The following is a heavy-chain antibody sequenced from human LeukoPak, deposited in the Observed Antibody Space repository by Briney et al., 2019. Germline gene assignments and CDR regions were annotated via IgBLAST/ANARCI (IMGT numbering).Heavy chain of an antibody. CDR3: ARDNPPTIGAFDI. CDR1: GGSISSGGYY. Sequence: PSQTLSLTCTVSGGSISSGGYYWSWIRQHPGKGLEWIGYIYYSGSTYYNPSLKSRVTISVDTSKNQFSLKLSSVTAADTAVYYCARDNPPTIGAFDIWGQGTMVTVSS. J-gene: IGHJ3*02. CDR2: IYYSGST. D-gene: IGHD3-9*01. V-gene: IGHV4-31*03.